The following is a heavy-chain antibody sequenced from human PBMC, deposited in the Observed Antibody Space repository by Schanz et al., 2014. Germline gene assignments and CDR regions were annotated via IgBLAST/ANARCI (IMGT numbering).Heavy chain of an antibody. V-gene: IGHV3-48*04. Sequence: EVQLVESGGSLVQPGGSLRLSCAASGFTFRSYSMNWVCQAPGKGLEWISYISSTSRATYYADSVKGRFTISRDNAKNSLYLQMNSLTAEDTAVYYCARGVRIDYWGQGTLVTVSS. CDR1: GFTFRSYS. J-gene: IGHJ4*02. CDR3: ARGVRIDY. D-gene: IGHD3-3*01. CDR2: ISSTSRAT.